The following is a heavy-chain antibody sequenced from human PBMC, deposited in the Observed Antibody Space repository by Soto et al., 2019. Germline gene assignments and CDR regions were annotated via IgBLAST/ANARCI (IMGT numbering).Heavy chain of an antibody. CDR1: GYSFTSYW. CDR2: IDPSDSYT. V-gene: IGHV5-10-1*04. CDR3: ARLKGTYCSRGSCPFDP. D-gene: IGHD2-15*01. Sequence: GESLKISCKGSGYSFTSYWINWVRQMPGKGLEWMGRIDPSDSYTRYSPSFQGQVTISADKSISAAYLQWSSLKASDTAIYFCARLKGTYCSRGSCPFDPWGQGTLVTVSS. J-gene: IGHJ5*02.